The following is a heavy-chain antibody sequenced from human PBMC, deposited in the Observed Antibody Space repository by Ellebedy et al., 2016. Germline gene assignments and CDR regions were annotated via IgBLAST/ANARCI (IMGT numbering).Heavy chain of an antibody. J-gene: IGHJ3*02. D-gene: IGHD5-24*01. CDR1: GFTFDDYA. V-gene: IGHV3-9*01. CDR2: ISWNSGSI. CDR3: AKDKSDTRDGYKVGAFDI. Sequence: SLKISXAASGFTFDDYAMHWVRQAPGKGLEWVSGISWNSGSIGYADSVKGRFTISRDNAKNSLYLQMNSLRAEDTALYYCAKDKSDTRDGYKVGAFDIWGQGTMVTVSS.